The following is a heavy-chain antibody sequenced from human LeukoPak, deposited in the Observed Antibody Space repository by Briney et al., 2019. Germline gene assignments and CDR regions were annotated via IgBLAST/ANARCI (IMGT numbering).Heavy chain of an antibody. CDR3: ARVPPYDSSGYRFDY. CDR1: GYTFTSYG. D-gene: IGHD3-22*01. CDR2: ISAYNGNT. Sequence: ASVKVSCKASGYTFTSYGISWVRQAPGQGLEWMGWISAYNGNTNYAQKLQGRVTMTTDTSTSTAYMELRSLRSDDTAVYYCARVPPYDSSGYRFDYRGQGTPVTVSS. V-gene: IGHV1-18*01. J-gene: IGHJ4*02.